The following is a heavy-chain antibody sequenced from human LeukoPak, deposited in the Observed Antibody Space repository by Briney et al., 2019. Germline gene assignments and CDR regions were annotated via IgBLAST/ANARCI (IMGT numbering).Heavy chain of an antibody. CDR3: AKDGDILTGYPYYFDY. J-gene: IGHJ4*02. D-gene: IGHD3-9*01. Sequence: GGSLRLSCAASGFTFSSYAMSWVRQAPRKGLEWVSAISGSGGSTYYADSVKGRFTISRDNSKNTLYLQMNSLRAEDTAVYYCAKDGDILTGYPYYFDYWGQGTLVTVSS. CDR2: ISGSGGST. CDR1: GFTFSSYA. V-gene: IGHV3-23*01.